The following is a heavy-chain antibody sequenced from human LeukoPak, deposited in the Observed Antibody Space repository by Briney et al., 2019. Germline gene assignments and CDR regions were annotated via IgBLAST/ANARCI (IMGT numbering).Heavy chain of an antibody. CDR3: AKSIAVAGLYYYYGMDV. J-gene: IGHJ6*02. CDR1: GFTFSSYA. Sequence: GGSLRLSCAASGFTFSSYAMSLVRQAPGKGLEWVSAISGSGGSTYYADSVKGRFTISRDNSKNTLYLQMNSLRAEDTAVYYCAKSIAVAGLYYYYGMDVWGQGTAVTVSS. D-gene: IGHD6-19*01. CDR2: ISGSGGST. V-gene: IGHV3-23*01.